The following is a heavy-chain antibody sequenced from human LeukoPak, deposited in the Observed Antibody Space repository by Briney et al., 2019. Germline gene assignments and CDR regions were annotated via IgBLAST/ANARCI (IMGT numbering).Heavy chain of an antibody. Sequence: GGSLRLSCAASGVSFSSYWMSWVRQAPGKGLEWVANIKPDGSQKFYVDSVKGRFTISRDNSKNTLYLQMNSLRAEDTAVYYCARDNYGGNFDYWGQGTLVTVSS. D-gene: IGHD4-23*01. V-gene: IGHV3-7*01. CDR2: IKPDGSQK. CDR3: ARDNYGGNFDY. J-gene: IGHJ4*02. CDR1: GVSFSSYW.